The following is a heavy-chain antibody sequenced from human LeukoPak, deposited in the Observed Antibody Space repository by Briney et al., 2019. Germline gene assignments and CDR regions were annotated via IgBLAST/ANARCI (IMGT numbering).Heavy chain of an antibody. CDR1: GYTFTSYY. V-gene: IGHV1-46*01. CDR3: ARVPTLTSVYGDYVLDY. CDR2: INPSGGST. Sequence: ASVKVSCKASGYTFTSYYMHWVRRAPGQGLEWMGIINPSGGSTSYAQKFQGRVTMTRDTSTSTVYMELSSLRSEDTAVYYCARVPTLTSVYGDYVLDYWGQGTLVTVSS. J-gene: IGHJ4*02. D-gene: IGHD4-17*01.